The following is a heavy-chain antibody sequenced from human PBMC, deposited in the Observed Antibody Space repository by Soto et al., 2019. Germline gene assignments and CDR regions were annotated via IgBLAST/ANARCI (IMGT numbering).Heavy chain of an antibody. Sequence: GESLKISCKGSGYRFSSYWIAWVRQMPGKGLEWMGIIYPGDSDTRYSPSFQGQVTMSVDKSNNTAYLHWSSLKASDTAMYYCARQGSNGAYYYYGMDVWGQGTPVTVSS. CDR3: ARQGSNGAYYYYGMDV. D-gene: IGHD2-8*01. CDR1: GYRFSSYW. V-gene: IGHV5-51*01. J-gene: IGHJ6*02. CDR2: IYPGDSDT.